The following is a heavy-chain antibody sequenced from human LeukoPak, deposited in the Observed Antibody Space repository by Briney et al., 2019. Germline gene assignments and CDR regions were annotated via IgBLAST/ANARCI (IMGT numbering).Heavy chain of an antibody. V-gene: IGHV4-39*01. CDR3: ARGPYSSGWSQGRNFDY. CDR1: GDSISSSSYY. Sequence: KASETLSLTCTVSGDSISSSSYYRGWVRQPPGKGLEWIGSIFYSGSTYYNPSLKSRVTISVDTSKNQFSLKLSSVTAADTAVYYCARGPYSSGWSQGRNFDYWGQGTLVTVSS. CDR2: IFYSGST. D-gene: IGHD6-19*01. J-gene: IGHJ4*02.